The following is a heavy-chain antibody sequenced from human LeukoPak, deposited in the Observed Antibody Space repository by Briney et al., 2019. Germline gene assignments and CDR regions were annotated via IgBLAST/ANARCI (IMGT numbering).Heavy chain of an antibody. D-gene: IGHD4-11*01. CDR1: AGCISSYF. Sequence: SETLTLTCTVSAGCISSYFWNWIRQPPGKGLEWIGYTYNSGNTNYNPSLKSRVTISVDTTKNQFSLKLSSVTAAETAVYYRASQNPGQLPPVYCGQGTMVTASS. CDR2: TYNSGNT. CDR3: ASQNPGQLPPVY. V-gene: IGHV4-4*09. J-gene: IGHJ3*01.